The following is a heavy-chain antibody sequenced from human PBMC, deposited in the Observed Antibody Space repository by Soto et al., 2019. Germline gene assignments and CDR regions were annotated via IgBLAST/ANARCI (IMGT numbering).Heavy chain of an antibody. D-gene: IGHD3-3*01. CDR2: ISGSGGST. Sequence: SLRLSCAASGFTFSSYAMSWVRQAPGKGLEWVSAISGSGGSTYYADSVKGRFTISRDNSKNTLYLQMNSLRAEDTAVYYCAKVVVGWRERYYDFWSGPYYFDYWGQGTLVTVSS. CDR3: AKVVVGWRERYYDFWSGPYYFDY. V-gene: IGHV3-23*01. CDR1: GFTFSSYA. J-gene: IGHJ4*02.